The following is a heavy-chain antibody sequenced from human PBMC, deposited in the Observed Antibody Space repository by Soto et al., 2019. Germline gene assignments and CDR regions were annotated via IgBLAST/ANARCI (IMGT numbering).Heavy chain of an antibody. CDR1: GDSINNYY. CDR2: IYYTGSP. J-gene: IGHJ4*02. Sequence: SETLSLTCTVSGDSINNYYWSWIRQPPGKRLEWIGYIYYTGSPTYNPSLESRVTMSVDTSKNQFSLKLNSVNAADTAVYYCAKYRRTEAEGFTLDYWGRGTLVTVSS. D-gene: IGHD6-13*01. CDR3: AKYRRTEAEGFTLDY. V-gene: IGHV4-59*01.